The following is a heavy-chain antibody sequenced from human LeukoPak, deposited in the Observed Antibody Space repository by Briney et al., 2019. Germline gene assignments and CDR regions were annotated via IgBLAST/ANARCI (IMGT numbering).Heavy chain of an antibody. CDR3: ARDYHSSGYQWYY. J-gene: IGHJ4*02. V-gene: IGHV4-34*01. CDR2: INHSGST. Sequence: PSETLSLTCAVYGGSFSGYYWSWIRQPPGKGLEWIGEINHSGSTNYNPSLKSRVTISVDTSKNQFSLKLSSVTAADTAVYYCARDYHSSGYQWYYWGQGTLVTVSS. D-gene: IGHD3-22*01. CDR1: GGSFSGYY.